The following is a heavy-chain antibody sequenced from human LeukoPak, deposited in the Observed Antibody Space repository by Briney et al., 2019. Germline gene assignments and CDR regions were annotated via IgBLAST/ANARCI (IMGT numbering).Heavy chain of an antibody. CDR1: GGSISRYY. V-gene: IGHV4-59*01. CDR3: ARGYYDSSGYYWYFDL. D-gene: IGHD3-22*01. J-gene: IGHJ2*01. CDR2: IYYSGST. Sequence: SETLSLTCTVSGGSISRYYWSWIRQPPGKGLEWIGYIYYSGSTNYNPSLKSRVTISVDTSKNQFSLKLSSVTAADTAVYYCARGYYDSSGYYWYFDLWGRGTLVTVSS.